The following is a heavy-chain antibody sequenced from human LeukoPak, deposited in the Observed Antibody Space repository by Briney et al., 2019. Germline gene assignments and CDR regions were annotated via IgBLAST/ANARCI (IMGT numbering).Heavy chain of an antibody. J-gene: IGHJ4*02. D-gene: IGHD3-22*01. CDR1: GFTFRNYE. V-gene: IGHV3-48*03. Sequence: GGSLRLSCAASGFTFRNYEMNWVRQAPGKGLEWVSYISSSGSTIYYADSVKGRFTISRDNAKNSLYLQMNSRRAEDTAVYYCAGGDSSGYYPIDYWGQGTLVTVSS. CDR3: AGGDSSGYYPIDY. CDR2: ISSSGSTI.